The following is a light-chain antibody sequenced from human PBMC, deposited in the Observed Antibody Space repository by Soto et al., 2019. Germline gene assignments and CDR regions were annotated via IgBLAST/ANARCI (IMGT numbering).Light chain of an antibody. CDR3: QQYNSYSRT. CDR2: DAS. J-gene: IGKJ1*01. V-gene: IGKV1-5*01. Sequence: DIQMTQSPSTLSASVGDSVTISCRASQSVSTWLAWYQQKPGRPPKLLIYDASSLESGVPSRFSGSGSGTEFTLTISSLQPDDFATYYCQQYNSYSRTFGQGTKVDIK. CDR1: QSVSTW.